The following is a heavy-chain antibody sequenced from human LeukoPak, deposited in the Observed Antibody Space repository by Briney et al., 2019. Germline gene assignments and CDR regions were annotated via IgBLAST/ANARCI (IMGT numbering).Heavy chain of an antibody. CDR3: ANPSPAHYYYGMDV. CDR1: GFTFKSYT. CDR2: ISNDGSSK. V-gene: IGHV3-30-3*01. J-gene: IGHJ6*02. Sequence: RTGGSLRLSCAASGFTFKSYTMHWVRQAPGKGLEWVSVISNDGSSKYSADSVKGRFTISRDNSKNTLYLQMNSLNTEDTAVYYCANPSPAHYYYGMDVWGQGTTVTVSS.